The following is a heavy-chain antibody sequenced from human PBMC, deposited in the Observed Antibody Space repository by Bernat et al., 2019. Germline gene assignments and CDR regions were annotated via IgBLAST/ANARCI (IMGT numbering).Heavy chain of an antibody. V-gene: IGHV3-48*03. CDR1: GFTFSSYE. D-gene: IGHD3-3*01. CDR3: ARDGVVIGFFSEVFQH. J-gene: IGHJ1*01. CDR2: ISSSGSTI. Sequence: EVQLVESGGGLVQPGGSLRLSCAASGFTFSSYEMNWVRQAPGKGLEWVSYISSSGSTIYYADSVKGRFTISRDNAKNSLYLQMNSLRAEDTAVYYCARDGVVIGFFSEVFQHWGQGTLVTVSS.